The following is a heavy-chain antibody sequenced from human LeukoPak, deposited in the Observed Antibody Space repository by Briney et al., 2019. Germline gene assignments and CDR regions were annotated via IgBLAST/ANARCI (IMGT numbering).Heavy chain of an antibody. CDR3: ARDVGVWGSYRFFPFDY. D-gene: IGHD3-16*02. V-gene: IGHV1-18*01. CDR2: ISAYNGNT. J-gene: IGHJ4*02. Sequence: ASVKVSCKASGYTFTSYGISWVRQAPGQGLEWMGWISAYNGNTNYAQKLQGRVTMTTDTSTSTAYMELRSLRSDDTAVYYCARDVGVWGSYRFFPFDYWAREPWSPSPQ. CDR1: GYTFTSYG.